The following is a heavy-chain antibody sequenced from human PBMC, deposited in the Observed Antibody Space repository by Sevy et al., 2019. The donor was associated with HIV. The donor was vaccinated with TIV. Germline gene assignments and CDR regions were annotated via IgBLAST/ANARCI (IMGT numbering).Heavy chain of an antibody. J-gene: IGHJ4*02. Sequence: GGSLRLSCAASGFIFSNYYMTWVRQAPGKGLEWVSYISDRSDTISYADSVKGRFTISREKAKNALYLQMSSLRGEETAVYYCARVRDRYCSGGSCYYGYFFDYWGQGTLVTVSS. CDR1: GFIFSNYY. V-gene: IGHV3-48*01. CDR3: ARVRDRYCSGGSCYYGYFFDY. D-gene: IGHD2-15*01. CDR2: ISDRSDTI.